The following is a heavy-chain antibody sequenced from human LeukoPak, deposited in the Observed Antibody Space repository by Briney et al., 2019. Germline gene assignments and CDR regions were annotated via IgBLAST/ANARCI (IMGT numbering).Heavy chain of an antibody. Sequence: TGGSLRLSCAASGFTFSDYYMSWIRQAPGKGLEWVSYISSSGSTIYYADSVKGRFTISRDNSKNTLYLQMNSLRAEDTAVYYCARKGPVDTANTQLGGYYYYGMDVWGQGTTVTVSS. J-gene: IGHJ6*02. D-gene: IGHD5-18*01. CDR3: ARKGPVDTANTQLGGYYYYGMDV. V-gene: IGHV3-11*04. CDR2: ISSSGSTI. CDR1: GFTFSDYY.